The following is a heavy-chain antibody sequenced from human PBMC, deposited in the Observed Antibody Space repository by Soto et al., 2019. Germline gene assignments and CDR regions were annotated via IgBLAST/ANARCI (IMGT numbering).Heavy chain of an antibody. Sequence: ASVKVSCKASEYSFGDYYLHWLRQAPGQGLEWMGWINPNDGGTNYARKFQGRVTMTSDKSITTVYMELRSLRSDDTAVYYCARVVYYYDSSGYLEFVWFDPWGQGTLVTVSS. CDR3: ARVVYYYDSSGYLEFVWFDP. D-gene: IGHD3-22*01. CDR1: EYSFGDYY. J-gene: IGHJ5*02. V-gene: IGHV1-2*02. CDR2: INPNDGGT.